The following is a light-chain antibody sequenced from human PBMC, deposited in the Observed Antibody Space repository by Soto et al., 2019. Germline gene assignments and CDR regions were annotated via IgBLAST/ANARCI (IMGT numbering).Light chain of an antibody. J-gene: IGKJ4*01. CDR1: QAIGTY. CDR2: AAS. V-gene: IGKV1-9*01. CDR3: QQLHTYHLT. Sequence: DIQLTQSPSFLSASIGDSVTITCRASQAIGTYLAWYQQKPGKAPNLLVYAASTLHSGVPSRFSGSGSGTEFTLTITSLQPEDVATYYCQQLHTYHLTFGGGTKVQIK.